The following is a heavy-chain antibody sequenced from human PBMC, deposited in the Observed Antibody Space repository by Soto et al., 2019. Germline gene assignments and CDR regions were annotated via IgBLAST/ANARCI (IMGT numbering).Heavy chain of an antibody. V-gene: IGHV4-59*11. J-gene: IGHJ4*02. Sequence: SETLSLTCTVSGDSISSHYWSWIRQPPGKGLEWIGFGSTKYNPSLKSRIRISVDTSKNQFSLNLTSATAADTAVYYCARVSTSASGSYYTLDYWGQGTLVTVSS. CDR2: GST. D-gene: IGHD3-10*01. CDR3: ARVSTSASGSYYTLDY. CDR1: GDSISSHY.